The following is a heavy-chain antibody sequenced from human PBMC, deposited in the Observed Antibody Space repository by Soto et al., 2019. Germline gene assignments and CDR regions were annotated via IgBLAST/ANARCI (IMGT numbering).Heavy chain of an antibody. CDR1: GFTFTNSA. CDR3: AKGGPLEWFRFDP. CDR2: IGGRGPNT. V-gene: IGHV3-23*01. D-gene: IGHD3-3*01. J-gene: IGHJ5*02. Sequence: PGGSLRLSCAASGFTFTNSAMNWVRQAPGKGLEWVSVIGGRGPNTYYADSVKGRFTISRDTSKNTLFLQMNSLRVEDTAVYFCAKGGPLEWFRFDPWGQGTLVTVSS.